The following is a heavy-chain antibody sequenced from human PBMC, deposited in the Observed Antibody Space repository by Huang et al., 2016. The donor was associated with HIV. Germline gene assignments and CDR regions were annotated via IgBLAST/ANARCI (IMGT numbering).Heavy chain of an antibody. CDR2: ISPVFGTQ. V-gene: IGHV1-69*01. CDR3: ARVRGYSGSYYGMDV. CDR1: GGTFSNHG. Sequence: QVQLVQSGAEVKKPGSSVKVSCKASGGTFSNHGFSWVRQAPGQGLEWMGGISPVFGTQYYTPKFQGRVTITADESTSTVYMELSSLTPDDTAEYYCARVRGYSGSYYGMDVWGQGTMVTVSS. D-gene: IGHD1-26*01. J-gene: IGHJ6*02.